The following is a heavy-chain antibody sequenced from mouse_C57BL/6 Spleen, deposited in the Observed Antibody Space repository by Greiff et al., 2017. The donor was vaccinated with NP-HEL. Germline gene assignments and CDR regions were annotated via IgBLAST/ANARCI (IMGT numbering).Heavy chain of an antibody. V-gene: IGHV1-76*01. CDR3: ARGDYYGSPAMDY. CDR1: GYTFTDYY. CDR2: IYPGSGNT. D-gene: IGHD1-1*01. J-gene: IGHJ4*01. Sequence: VKLMESGAELVRPGASVKLSCKASGYTFTDYYINWVKQRPGQGLEWIARIYPGSGNTYYNEKFKGKATLTAEKSSSTAYMQLSSLTSEDSAVYFCARGDYYGSPAMDYWGQGTSVTVSS.